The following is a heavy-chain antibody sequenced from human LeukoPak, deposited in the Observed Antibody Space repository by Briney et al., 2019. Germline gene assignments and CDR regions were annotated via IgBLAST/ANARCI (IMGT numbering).Heavy chain of an antibody. D-gene: IGHD3-10*01. CDR3: ARDRVLSFDP. CDR1: GYTFTSCG. J-gene: IGHJ5*02. V-gene: IGHV1-18*01. Sequence: ASVKVSCKASGYTFTSCGISWVRQAPGQGLEWMGWISAYNGNTNYAQKLQGRVTMTRDMSTSTVYMELSSLRSEDTAVYYCARDRVLSFDPWGQGTLVTVSS. CDR2: ISAYNGNT.